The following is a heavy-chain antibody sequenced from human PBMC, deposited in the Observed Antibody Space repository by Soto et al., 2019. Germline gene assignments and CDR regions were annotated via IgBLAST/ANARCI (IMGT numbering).Heavy chain of an antibody. Sequence: QVQLVESGGGVVQPGRSLRLSCAASGFTFSSYAMHWVRQAPGKGLEWVAVILYDGSKKYYADSVKGRFTISRDNSKNXLYLQMNSLRAEDTAMYYCARVHYYGSSGYYEIDYWGQGTLVTVSS. CDR2: ILYDGSKK. J-gene: IGHJ4*02. CDR3: ARVHYYGSSGYYEIDY. V-gene: IGHV3-30-3*01. D-gene: IGHD3-22*01. CDR1: GFTFSSYA.